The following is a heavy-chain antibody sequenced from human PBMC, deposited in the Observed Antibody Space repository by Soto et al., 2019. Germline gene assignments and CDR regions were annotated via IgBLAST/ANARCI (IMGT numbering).Heavy chain of an antibody. Sequence: EVQLVESGGGLVKPGGSLRLSCAASGLTFSSYSINWVRQAPGKGLEWVSSISSSSDYIFYADSVKGRFTISRDNAKKSAYVHMNSLRAEDTAVYYCAKSPTGDAFDMWGQGTMVTVS. J-gene: IGHJ3*02. CDR1: GLTFSSYS. CDR3: AKSPTGDAFDM. D-gene: IGHD4-4*01. CDR2: ISSSSDYI. V-gene: IGHV3-21*01.